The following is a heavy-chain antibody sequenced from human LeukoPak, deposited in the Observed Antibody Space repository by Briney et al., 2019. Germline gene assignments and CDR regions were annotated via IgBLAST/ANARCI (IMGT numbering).Heavy chain of an antibody. D-gene: IGHD2-2*01. V-gene: IGHV1-69*05. CDR1: GGTFSSYA. Sequence: GASVKVSCKASGGTFSSYAISWVRQAPGQGLEWMGGIIPIFGTANYAQKFQGRVTITTDESTSTAYMELSSLRSEDTAVYYCARENTIVVVPAATKNWFDPWGQGTLVTVSS. CDR2: IIPIFGTA. J-gene: IGHJ5*02. CDR3: ARENTIVVVPAATKNWFDP.